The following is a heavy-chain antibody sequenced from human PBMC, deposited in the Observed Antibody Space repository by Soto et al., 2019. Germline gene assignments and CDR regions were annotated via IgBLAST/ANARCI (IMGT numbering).Heavy chain of an antibody. Sequence: AASVKVSCKASGYTFTGYYMHWVRQAPGQGLEWMGWINPNSGGTNYAPKFQGRVTMTRDTSISTAYMGLSRLRSDDTAVYYCARVYYDFWSGYSQSYYYYGMDVWGQGTTVTVSS. CDR1: GYTFTGYY. D-gene: IGHD3-3*01. CDR2: INPNSGGT. J-gene: IGHJ6*02. CDR3: ARVYYDFWSGYSQSYYYYGMDV. V-gene: IGHV1-2*02.